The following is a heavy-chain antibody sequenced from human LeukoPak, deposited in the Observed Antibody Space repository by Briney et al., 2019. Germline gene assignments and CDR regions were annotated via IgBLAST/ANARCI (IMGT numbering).Heavy chain of an antibody. J-gene: IGHJ4*02. CDR2: ITSSTTTT. D-gene: IGHD5-18*01. CDR1: GFTFSSYS. V-gene: IGHV3-48*02. Sequence: GGSLRLSCAASGFTFSSYSMNWVRQAPGKGLEWVSYITSSTTTTYYADSVKGRFTISRDNAKNSLYLQMSSLRDEDTAVYYCARRGYSYVNDYFDYWGQGTLVTVSS. CDR3: ARRGYSYVNDYFDY.